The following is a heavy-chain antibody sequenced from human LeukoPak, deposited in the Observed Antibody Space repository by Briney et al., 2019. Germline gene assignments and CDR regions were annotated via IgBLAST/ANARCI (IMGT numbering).Heavy chain of an antibody. J-gene: IGHJ4*02. Sequence: GGSLRLSCAASGFTFSSYAFTWVRQAPGKGLEWVSSIDNSGVNTFYADSVKGRFTVSRDNSRNTLYLQMNSLRVDDTAIYYCAKIPLAAAGYWGQGTLVTVSS. V-gene: IGHV3-23*01. CDR1: GFTFSSYA. CDR2: IDNSGVNT. D-gene: IGHD6-13*01. CDR3: AKIPLAAAGY.